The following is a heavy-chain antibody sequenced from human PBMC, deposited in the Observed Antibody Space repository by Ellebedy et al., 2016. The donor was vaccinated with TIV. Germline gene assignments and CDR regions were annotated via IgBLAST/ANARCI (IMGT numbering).Heavy chain of an antibody. CDR3: AKYGDYY. V-gene: IGHV3-23*01. CDR2: ISGRGHIT. CDR1: GFTFSIYA. Sequence: GESLKISCAASGFTFSIYALAWVRQAPGKGLEWVSTISGRGHITSYADSVKGRFTISRDNSKNTLFLQMDGLRAEDTDLYYCAKYGDYYWGQGTLVTVSS. J-gene: IGHJ4*02. D-gene: IGHD2-21*02.